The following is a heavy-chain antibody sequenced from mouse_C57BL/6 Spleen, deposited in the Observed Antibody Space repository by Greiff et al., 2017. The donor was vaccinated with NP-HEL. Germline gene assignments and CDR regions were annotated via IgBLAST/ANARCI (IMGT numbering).Heavy chain of an antibody. CDR1: GYTFTDYY. D-gene: IGHD2-1*01. V-gene: IGHV1-26*01. J-gene: IGHJ3*01. CDR2: INPNNGGT. CDR3: ASPPSYYAYRGFAY. Sequence: EVQLQQSGPELVKPGASVKISCKASGYTFTDYYMNWVKQSHGKSLEWIGDINPNNGGTSYNQKFKGKATLTVDKSSSTAYMELRSLTSEDSAVYYYASPPSYYAYRGFAYWGQGTLVTVSA.